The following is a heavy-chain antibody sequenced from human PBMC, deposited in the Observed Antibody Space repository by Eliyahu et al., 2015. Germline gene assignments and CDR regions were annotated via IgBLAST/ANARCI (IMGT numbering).Heavy chain of an antibody. CDR1: GYTXTNYG. J-gene: IGHJ5*02. CDR3: ARDHYHNSGSYWEDCFDP. V-gene: IGHV1-18*01. Sequence: QFQLVQSGADVKKPGASVRVSCKASGYTXTNYGXSWVXQAPGQGLEWMGWISGYNGNTNYAQKFQGRVTMTTDTSTNTAYMELRSLRSDDTAVSYCARDHYHNSGSYWEDCFDPWGQGTLVTVSS. CDR2: ISGYNGNT. D-gene: IGHD3-10*01.